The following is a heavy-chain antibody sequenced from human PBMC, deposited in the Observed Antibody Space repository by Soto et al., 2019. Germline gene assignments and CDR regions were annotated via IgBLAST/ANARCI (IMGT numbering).Heavy chain of an antibody. J-gene: IGHJ5*02. D-gene: IGHD4-17*01. CDR1: GFTFSDSA. V-gene: IGHV3-73*02. Sequence: EVQLVESGGDLVQPGGSLKLSCAASGFTFSDSAVHWVRQASGKGLEWVGRIRTKSNSYATTCTASLKGRFTISRDDSKYTAYLQMNSLETEDTAVYYCTRATDTGGLNWFDPWGPGTLVTVSS. CDR2: IRTKSNSYAT. CDR3: TRATDTGGLNWFDP.